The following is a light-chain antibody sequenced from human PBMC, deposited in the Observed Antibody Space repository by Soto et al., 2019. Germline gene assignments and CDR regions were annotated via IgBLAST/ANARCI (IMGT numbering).Light chain of an antibody. CDR2: GSS. CDR3: QQYGRSPLMYT. CDR1: QSITSTF. Sequence: EIVLTQSPGTLSLSPGERATLSCRASQSITSTFLAWYQQKPGQAPRLLIYGSSSRATGIPDRFSGSGSERDFTLTLSRLEPEDFALYFCQQYGRSPLMYTFGQGTKLEIK. J-gene: IGKJ2*01. V-gene: IGKV3-20*01.